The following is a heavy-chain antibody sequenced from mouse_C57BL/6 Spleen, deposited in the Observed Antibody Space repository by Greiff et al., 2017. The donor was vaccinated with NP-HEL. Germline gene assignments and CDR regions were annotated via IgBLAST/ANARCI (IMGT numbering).Heavy chain of an antibody. D-gene: IGHD2-5*01. V-gene: IGHV5-9*01. Sequence: EVMLVESGGGLVKPGGSLKLSCAASGFTFSSYTMSWVRQTPEKRLEWVATISGGGGNTYYPDSVKGRFTISRDNAKNTLYLQMSSLRSEDTALYYCARHPLYSNYFDYWGQGTTLTVSS. CDR1: GFTFSSYT. CDR3: ARHPLYSNYFDY. J-gene: IGHJ2*01. CDR2: ISGGGGNT.